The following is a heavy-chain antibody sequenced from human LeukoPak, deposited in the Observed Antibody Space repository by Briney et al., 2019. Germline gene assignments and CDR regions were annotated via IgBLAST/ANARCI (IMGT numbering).Heavy chain of an antibody. Sequence: SETLSLTCAVYGGSFSGYYWSWIRQPPGKGLEWIGYIYYSGSTYYNPSLKSRVTISVDTSKNQFSLKLSSVTAADTAVYYCARVGGADNDIDYWGQGTLVTVSS. CDR2: IYYSGST. D-gene: IGHD2-21*01. J-gene: IGHJ4*02. CDR3: ARVGGADNDIDY. V-gene: IGHV4-30-4*01. CDR1: GGSFSGYY.